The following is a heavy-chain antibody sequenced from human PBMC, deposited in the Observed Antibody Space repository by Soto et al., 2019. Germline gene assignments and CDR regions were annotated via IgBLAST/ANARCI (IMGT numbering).Heavy chain of an antibody. J-gene: IGHJ4*02. Sequence: QVPLQESDPRLVKPSETLSLTCTVTGAHISSSSFYWSWIRQPPGKGLEWIGNIYYTGGPNYNPSISSRVTISTDASKNQFSLKLTSVTAADTAVYYCARIQTQWLASSVDYWGQGTLVIVSS. V-gene: IGHV4-61*01. D-gene: IGHD6-19*01. CDR1: GAHISSSSFY. CDR2: IYYTGGP. CDR3: ARIQTQWLASSVDY.